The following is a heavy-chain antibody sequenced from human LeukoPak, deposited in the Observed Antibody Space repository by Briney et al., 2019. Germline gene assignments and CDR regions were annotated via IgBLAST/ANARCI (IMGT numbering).Heavy chain of an antibody. Sequence: GGSLRLSCAASGFTFSSYWMSWVRQAPGKGLEWVANIKQDGSEKYYVDSVKGRFTISRDNAKNSLYLQMNSLRAEDTAVYYCARARVFGDYSFDYWGQGTLVTVSS. CDR2: IKQDGSEK. CDR3: ARARVFGDYSFDY. V-gene: IGHV3-7*01. CDR1: GFTFSSYW. D-gene: IGHD4-17*01. J-gene: IGHJ4*02.